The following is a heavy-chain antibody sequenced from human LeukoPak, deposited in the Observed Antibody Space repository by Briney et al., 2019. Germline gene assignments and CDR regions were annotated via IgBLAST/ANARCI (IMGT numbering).Heavy chain of an antibody. CDR1: GGSFSGYY. CDR3: ARYGMVRGVIIPRPRGAFDI. CDR2: INHSGST. J-gene: IGHJ3*02. V-gene: IGHV4-34*01. D-gene: IGHD3-10*01. Sequence: SETLSLTCAVYGGSFSGYYWSWIRQPPGKGLEWIGEINHSGSTNYNPSLKSRVTIPVDTSKNQFSLKLSSVTAADTAVYYCARYGMVRGVIIPRPRGAFDIWGQGTMVTVSS.